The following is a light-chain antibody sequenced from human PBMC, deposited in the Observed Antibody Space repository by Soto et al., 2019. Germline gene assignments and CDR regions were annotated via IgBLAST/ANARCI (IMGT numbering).Light chain of an antibody. V-gene: IGLV2-14*01. CDR3: SSYTSTNTLAV. J-gene: IGLJ1*01. CDR2: EVS. Sequence: QSALTQPASVSGSPGQSITISCTGTSSDVGGYNYVSWYQQHAGFAPKLIIYEVSNRPSGVSNRFSGSESGDTASLTISGLQAEDEADYYCSSYTSTNTLAVFGTGTKLTV. CDR1: SSDVGGYNY.